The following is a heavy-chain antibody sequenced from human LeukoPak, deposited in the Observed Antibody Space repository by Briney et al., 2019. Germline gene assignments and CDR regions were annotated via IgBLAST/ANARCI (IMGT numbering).Heavy chain of an antibody. CDR1: GFTVSRNY. Sequence: GGSLRLSCAASGFTVSRNYMTWVRQAPGKGLEWVAVIYSDGNTYYTDSVKGRFTISRDNSKNTLYLQMNSLRAEDTAVYYCERAHSSSWYYYYMDVWGKGTTVTVSS. V-gene: IGHV3-53*01. CDR2: IYSDGNT. D-gene: IGHD6-13*01. J-gene: IGHJ6*03. CDR3: ERAHSSSWYYYYMDV.